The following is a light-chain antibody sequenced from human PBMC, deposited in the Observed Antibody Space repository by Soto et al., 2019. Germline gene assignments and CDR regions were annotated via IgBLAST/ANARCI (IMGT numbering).Light chain of an antibody. CDR2: EVN. J-gene: IGLJ3*02. V-gene: IGLV2-23*02. CDR1: SGDIGTYNL. CDR3: CSYAGIVTWV. Sequence: QSALTQPASVSGSPGQSITVSCIGTSGDIGTYNLVSWYQQYPGKAPKLMIFEVNKRPSGVSNRFSASKSGNTASLTISGLQAEDEADYYCCSYAGIVTWVFGGGTKLTVL.